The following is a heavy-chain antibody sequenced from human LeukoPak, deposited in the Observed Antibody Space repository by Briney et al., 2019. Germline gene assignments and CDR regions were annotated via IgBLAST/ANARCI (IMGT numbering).Heavy chain of an antibody. CDR1: GYTFTTYG. Sequence: ASVKVSCRASGYTFTTYGITWVRQAPGQGLEWVGWISVYNGNTNYAQNLQDRVTMTTDTSTNTAYMELRSLRSDDTAVYYCARVNYYESGSTNWFDPWGQGTLVTVSS. CDR3: ARVNYYESGSTNWFDP. J-gene: IGHJ5*02. CDR2: ISVYNGNT. D-gene: IGHD3-10*01. V-gene: IGHV1-18*01.